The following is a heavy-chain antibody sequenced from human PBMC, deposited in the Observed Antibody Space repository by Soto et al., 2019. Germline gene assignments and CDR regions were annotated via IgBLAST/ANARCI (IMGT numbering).Heavy chain of an antibody. V-gene: IGHV3-74*01. J-gene: IGHJ5*02. D-gene: IGHD2-2*02. CDR2: INSDGSST. Sequence: GGSLRLSCAASGFTFSSYWMHWVRQAPGKGLVWVSRINSDGSSTSYADSVKGRFTISRDNAKNTLYLQMNSLRAEDTAVYYCERRVYMDWFDPWGQGTLVTVSS. CDR1: GFTFSSYW. CDR3: ERRVYMDWFDP.